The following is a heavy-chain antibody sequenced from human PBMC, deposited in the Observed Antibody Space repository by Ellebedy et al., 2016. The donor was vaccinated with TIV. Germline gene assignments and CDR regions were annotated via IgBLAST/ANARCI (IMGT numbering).Heavy chain of an antibody. V-gene: IGHV2-5*01. CDR3: AQRPSPQYIDWLSNGFAP. Sequence: SGPTLVKPTQTLTFTCTFPGFSLNTGGVGVGWIRQLPGTALEWLALTYWNGSKRYSPSLRSRLTIAKDTSENQVVLTMTNMEPLDTGTYFCAQRPSPQYIDWLSNGFAPWGQGTLVTVSS. J-gene: IGHJ5*02. CDR1: GFSLNTGGVG. CDR2: TYWNGSK. D-gene: IGHD3-9*01.